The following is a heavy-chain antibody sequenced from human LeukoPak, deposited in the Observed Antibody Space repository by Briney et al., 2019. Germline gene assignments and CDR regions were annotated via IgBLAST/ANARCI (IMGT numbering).Heavy chain of an antibody. V-gene: IGHV4-34*01. CDR2: INHSGST. J-gene: IGHJ4*02. Sequence: PSETLSLTCAVYGGSFSGYYWSWIRQPPGKGLEWIGEINHSGSTNYNPSLKSRVTISVDTSKNQFSLKLSSVTAADTAVYYCARPYSSRHQFDYWGQGTLVTVSS. D-gene: IGHD6-13*01. CDR3: ARPYSSRHQFDY. CDR1: GGSFSGYY.